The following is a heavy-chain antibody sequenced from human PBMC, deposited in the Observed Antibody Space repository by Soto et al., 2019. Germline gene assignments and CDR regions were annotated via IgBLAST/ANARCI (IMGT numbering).Heavy chain of an antibody. CDR3: ARDGYDILTGYTMDV. J-gene: IGHJ6*02. Sequence: GASVKVSCTASGYTFTGYYMHWVRQAPGQGLEWMGWINPNSGGTNYAQKFQGWVTMTRDTSISTAYMELSRLRSDDTAVYYCARDGYDILTGYTMDVWGQGTTVTVSS. CDR2: INPNSGGT. CDR1: GYTFTGYY. V-gene: IGHV1-2*04. D-gene: IGHD3-9*01.